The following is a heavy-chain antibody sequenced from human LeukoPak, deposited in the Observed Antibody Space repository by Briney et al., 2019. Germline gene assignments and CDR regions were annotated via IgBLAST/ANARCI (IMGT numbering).Heavy chain of an antibody. CDR2: MGSSGTNG. CDR3: VRELGAPAAGAFDL. J-gene: IGHJ3*01. CDR1: GFTFTSYS. V-gene: IGHV3-21*01. Sequence: GGSLRLSCAGSGFTFTSYSMNWVRQAPGKGLEWVSSMGSSGTNGYYAVSVKGRFIISRDNAKYSLFLQMNSLRAEDSALYYCVRELGAPAAGAFDLWGQGTLVTVSS. D-gene: IGHD3-3*02.